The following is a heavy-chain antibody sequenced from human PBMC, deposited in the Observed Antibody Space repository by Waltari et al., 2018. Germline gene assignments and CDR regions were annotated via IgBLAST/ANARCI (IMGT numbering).Heavy chain of an antibody. CDR3: ARDGCGGDCYLGY. V-gene: IGHV4-39*07. J-gene: IGHJ4*02. CDR1: GGSISSSSYY. CDR2: IYYSGST. Sequence: QLQLQESGPGLVKPSAPLSLTCTVSGGSISSSSYYWGWIRHPPGKGREWIGSIYYSGSTYYNPALKSRVTISVDTSKNQFSLKLSSVTAADTAVYYCARDGCGGDCYLGYWGQGTLVTVSS. D-gene: IGHD2-21*01.